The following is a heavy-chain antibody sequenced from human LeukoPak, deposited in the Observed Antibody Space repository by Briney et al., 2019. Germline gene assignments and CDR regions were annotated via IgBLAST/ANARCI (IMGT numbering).Heavy chain of an antibody. D-gene: IGHD4-17*01. V-gene: IGHV1-18*01. Sequence: GASVKVSCKASGYTFTIYGISWVRQAPGQGLEWMGWISAYNGDTNYAQKLQGRVTMTTDTSTSTAYMELRSLRSDDTAVYYCAREGDYGDSFSFDYWGQGTLVTVSS. J-gene: IGHJ4*02. CDR2: ISAYNGDT. CDR1: GYTFTIYG. CDR3: AREGDYGDSFSFDY.